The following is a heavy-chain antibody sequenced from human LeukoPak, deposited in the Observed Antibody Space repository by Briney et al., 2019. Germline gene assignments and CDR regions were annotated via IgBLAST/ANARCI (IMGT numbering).Heavy chain of an antibody. J-gene: IGHJ3*02. CDR2: IHYSGST. V-gene: IGHV4-39*01. CDR3: AKHESLIAFDI. Sequence: SETLSLTCTVSGGSISSSSYYWAWVRQPPGMGLEWIGTIHYSGSTNYSPSLKSQVTMSVDTSKNQFSLRLTSVTAADTAVYYCAKHESLIAFDIWGQGTMVTVSS. CDR1: GGSISSSSYY.